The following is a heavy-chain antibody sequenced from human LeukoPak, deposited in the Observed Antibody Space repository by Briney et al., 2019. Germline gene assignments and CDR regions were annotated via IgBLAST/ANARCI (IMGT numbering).Heavy chain of an antibody. CDR1: GFTFDDYA. J-gene: IGHJ4*02. CDR3: AKDAHTHYDHPDY. V-gene: IGHV3-9*01. CDR2: ISWNSGTI. D-gene: IGHD3-22*01. Sequence: GGSLRLSCAASGFTFDDYAMHWVRQAPGKGLEWASGISWNSGTIDYADSVKGRFTISRDNAKNSLYLQMNSLRAADTAFYYCAKDAHTHYDHPDYWGQGTLVTVSS.